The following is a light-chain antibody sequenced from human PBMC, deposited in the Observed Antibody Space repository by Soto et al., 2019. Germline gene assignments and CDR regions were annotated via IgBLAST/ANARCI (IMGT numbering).Light chain of an antibody. J-gene: IGLJ2*01. V-gene: IGLV1-51*01. CDR3: GTWDSSLSAEVV. CDR2: DNN. CDR1: SSNNGNNY. Sequence: QSVLTQPPSVSAAPGQKVTISCSGSSSNNGNNYVSWYQQLPGTAPKLLIYDNNKRPSGIPDRFSGSKSGTSATLGITGLQTGDEADYYCGTWDSSLSAEVVFGGGTKLTVL.